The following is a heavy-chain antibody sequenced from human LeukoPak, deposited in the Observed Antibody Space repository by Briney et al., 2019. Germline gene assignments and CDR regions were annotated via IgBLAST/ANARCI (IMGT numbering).Heavy chain of an antibody. CDR1: GGSISSSSYY. CDR2: IYYSGST. CDR3: ARLIYGYCRGGSCWWNWFYP. V-gene: IGHV4-39*01. Sequence: SETLSLTCTVSGGSISSSSYYWGWIRQPPGKGLEWIGSIYYSGSTYYNPSLKSRVTISVDTPKNQFSLKLSSGTAADTAVYYCARLIYGYCRGGSCWWNWFYPWGQGTLVTVSS. J-gene: IGHJ5*02. D-gene: IGHD2-15*01.